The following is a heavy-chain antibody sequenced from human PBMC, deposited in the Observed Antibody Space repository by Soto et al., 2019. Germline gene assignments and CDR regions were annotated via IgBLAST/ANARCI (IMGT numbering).Heavy chain of an antibody. CDR2: INAGNGNT. CDR3: ARDPAYIAAAVGSFQQ. V-gene: IGHV1-3*01. CDR1: GYTFTSYA. Sequence: ASVKVSCKASGYTFTSYAMHWVRQAPGQRLEWMGWINAGNGNTKYSQKFQGRVTITRDTSASTAYMELSSLRSEDTAVYYCARDPAYIAAAVGSFQQWGQGTMVTVS. D-gene: IGHD6-13*01. J-gene: IGHJ1*01.